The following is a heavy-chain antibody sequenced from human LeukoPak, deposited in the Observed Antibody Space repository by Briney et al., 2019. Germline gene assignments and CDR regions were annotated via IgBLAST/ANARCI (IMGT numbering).Heavy chain of an antibody. CDR2: ITWNGETA. Sequence: QPGRSLRLSCVASGFTFDDYAMHWVRQAPGKGLEWVSSITWNGETASHADSVRGRFTIFRDNAGNSLYLQMNSLSGVDTALYYCAKDRAPYSYSGLDVWGQGTSVTVSS. J-gene: IGHJ6*02. CDR1: GFTFDDYA. CDR3: AKDRAPYSYSGLDV. V-gene: IGHV3-9*01.